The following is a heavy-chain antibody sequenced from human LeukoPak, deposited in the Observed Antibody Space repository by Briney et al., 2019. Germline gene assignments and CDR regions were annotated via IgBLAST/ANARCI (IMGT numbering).Heavy chain of an antibody. CDR3: ARVVGLTGYSSSWYSGYYYYMDV. CDR2: IIPIFGTT. D-gene: IGHD6-13*01. CDR1: GDTFSSYA. J-gene: IGHJ6*03. Sequence: SVKLSCKAAGDTFSSYAINWVCQPPGQGNEWMGGIIPIFGTTNYAQKFRDRVTITADKSTSTADMELSNLRFEDTAVYYCARVVGLTGYSSSWYSGYYYYMDVWGKGTTVTVSS. V-gene: IGHV1-69*06.